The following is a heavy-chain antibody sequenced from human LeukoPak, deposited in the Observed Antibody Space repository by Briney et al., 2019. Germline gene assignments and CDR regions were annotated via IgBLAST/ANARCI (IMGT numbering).Heavy chain of an antibody. Sequence: PSQTLSLTRTVSGGSISSGDYYWGWIRQPPGKGPEWIGYIYYSGSTYYNPSLKSRVTISVDTSKNQFSLKLSSVTTADTAVYYCARSGVSSGYYYLNYWGQGTLVTVSS. V-gene: IGHV4-30-4*01. J-gene: IGHJ4*02. D-gene: IGHD3-22*01. CDR1: GGSISSGDYY. CDR2: IYYSGST. CDR3: ARSGVSSGYYYLNY.